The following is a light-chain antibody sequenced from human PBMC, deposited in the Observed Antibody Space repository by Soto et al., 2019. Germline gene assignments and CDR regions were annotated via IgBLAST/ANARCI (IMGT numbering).Light chain of an antibody. CDR2: DVS. V-gene: IGLV2-14*01. CDR1: STDIGGYNH. Sequence: QSVLTQPASVSGSPGQSITVSCSGTSTDIGGYNHVSWYQQRPGKAPKPMIYDVSSRPSGVSNRFSGSKSGNTASLIISGLQAEDEAEYYCSSYTSSNTFYVFGTGTKLTVL. CDR3: SSYTSSNTFYV. J-gene: IGLJ1*01.